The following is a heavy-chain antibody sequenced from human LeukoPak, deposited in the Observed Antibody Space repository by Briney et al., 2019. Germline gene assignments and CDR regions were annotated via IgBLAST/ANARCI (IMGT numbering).Heavy chain of an antibody. J-gene: IGHJ4*02. V-gene: IGHV4-34*01. Sequence: SETLSLTCAVYGGSFSGYYWSWIRQPPGKGLEWIGEINHSGSTNYNPSLKSRLTISVDTSKNQLSLKLSSVTAADTAVYYCASNWSDFDYWGRGTLVTVSS. CDR2: INHSGST. CDR3: ASNWSDFDY. D-gene: IGHD1-1*01. CDR1: GGSFSGYY.